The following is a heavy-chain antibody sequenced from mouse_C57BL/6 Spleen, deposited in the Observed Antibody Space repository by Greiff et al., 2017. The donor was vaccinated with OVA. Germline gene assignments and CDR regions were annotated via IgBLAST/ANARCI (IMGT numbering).Heavy chain of an antibody. V-gene: IGHV1-74*01. D-gene: IGHD2-4*01. CDR1: GYTFTSYW. J-gene: IGHJ3*01. CDR3: AILDDYDGAWFAY. Sequence: VQLQQPGAELVKPGASVKVSCKASGYTFTSYWMHWVKQRPGQGLEWIGRIHPSDSDTNYNQKFKGKATLTVDKSSSTAYMQLSSLTSEDSVVYYCAILDDYDGAWFAYWGQGTLVTVSA. CDR2: IHPSDSDT.